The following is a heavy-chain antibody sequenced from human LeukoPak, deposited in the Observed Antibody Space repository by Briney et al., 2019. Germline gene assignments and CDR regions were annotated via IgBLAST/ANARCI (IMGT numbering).Heavy chain of an antibody. CDR1: GFTFSSYA. CDR3: AKFSLIVVVPAAVFDY. D-gene: IGHD2-2*01. CDR2: IGGSGATT. V-gene: IGHV3-23*01. Sequence: GGSLRLSCAASGFTFSSYAMSWVRQAPGKGLQWVSAIGGSGATTWYADSVKGRFTVSRDNSKNTLYVQMNSLRAEDTAVYYCAKFSLIVVVPAAVFDYWGQGTLVTVSS. J-gene: IGHJ4*02.